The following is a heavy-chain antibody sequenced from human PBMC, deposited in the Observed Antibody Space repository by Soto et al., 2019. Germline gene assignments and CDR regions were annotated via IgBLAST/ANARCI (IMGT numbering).Heavy chain of an antibody. CDR2: IYYSGST. CDR3: ARAGKLRYSSGWSRYFDY. Sequence: SETLSLTCTVSGGSISSGGYYWSWIRQHPGKGLEWIGYIYYSGSTYYNPSLKSRVTISVDTSKNQFSLKLSSVTAADTAVYYCARAGKLRYSSGWSRYFDYWGQGTLVTVSS. J-gene: IGHJ4*02. CDR1: GGSISSGGYY. D-gene: IGHD6-19*01. V-gene: IGHV4-31*03.